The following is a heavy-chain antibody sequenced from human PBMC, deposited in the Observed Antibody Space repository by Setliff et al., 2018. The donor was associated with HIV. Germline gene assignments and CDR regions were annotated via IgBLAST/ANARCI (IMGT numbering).Heavy chain of an antibody. CDR2: IYYSGNA. J-gene: IGHJ6*03. Sequence: SETLSLTCTVFGGSITSGHYYWGWIRQPPGKGLEWIGSIYYSGNAYYNPSLKSRVTISVDTSENQFSLKLSSVTAADTAVYYCATRNTLRYFEWLNYYYYYMDVWGKGTKVTVSS. CDR1: GGSITSGHYY. D-gene: IGHD3-9*01. CDR3: ATRNTLRYFEWLNYYYYYMDV. V-gene: IGHV4-39*01.